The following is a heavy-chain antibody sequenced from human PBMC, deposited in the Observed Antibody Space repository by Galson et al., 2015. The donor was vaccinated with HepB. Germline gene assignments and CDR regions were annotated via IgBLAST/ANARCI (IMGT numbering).Heavy chain of an antibody. CDR1: GYTFGDSG. V-gene: IGHV1-18*01. D-gene: IGHD2-15*01. J-gene: IGHJ4*02. Sequence: SVKVSCKASGYTFGDSGIIWVRQAPGQGLEWMGWISPYNANTNYAQKFRGRVTLTIVTSTTTAYMELRSLRSDDTAIYYCAREGSYCIGDACYYYFDYWGQGSLVTVSS. CDR3: AREGSYCIGDACYYYFDY. CDR2: ISPYNANT.